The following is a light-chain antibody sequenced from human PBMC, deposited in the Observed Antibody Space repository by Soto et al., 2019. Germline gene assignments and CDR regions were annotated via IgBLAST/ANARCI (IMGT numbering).Light chain of an antibody. J-gene: IGLJ1*01. Sequence: QSVLTQPASVSESPGQSITISCTGTSSDVGGYNSVSWYQQHPGKAPKLMIFDVSSRPSGVSNRFSGSKSGNTASLTISGLQAEDEADYYCCSYTSGSTLYVFGTGTKVTVL. CDR2: DVS. V-gene: IGLV2-14*01. CDR3: CSYTSGSTLYV. CDR1: SSDVGGYNS.